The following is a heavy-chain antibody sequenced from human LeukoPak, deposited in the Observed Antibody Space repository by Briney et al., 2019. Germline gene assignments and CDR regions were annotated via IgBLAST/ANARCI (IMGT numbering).Heavy chain of an antibody. V-gene: IGHV3-21*01. Sequence: GGSLRLSCAASGFTFSSYSMNWVRQAPGKGLEWVSSISSSSSYIYYADSVKGRFTISRDNAKNSLYLQMNSLRAEDTAVYYCARGATSSGWFWFDYWGQGTLVTVSS. J-gene: IGHJ4*02. CDR2: ISSSSSYI. D-gene: IGHD6-19*01. CDR1: GFTFSSYS. CDR3: ARGATSSGWFWFDY.